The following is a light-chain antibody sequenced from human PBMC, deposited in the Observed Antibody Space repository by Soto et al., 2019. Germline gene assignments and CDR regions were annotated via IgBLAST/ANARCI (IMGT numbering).Light chain of an antibody. CDR2: AAS. J-gene: IGKJ1*01. CDR1: QSISSY. V-gene: IGKV1-39*01. CDR3: QQSYSTRRT. Sequence: DIQMTQSPSTLSGSVGDRVTITCRASQSISSYLNWYQQKPGKAPKLLIYAASSLQSGVPSRFSGSGSGTDFTLTISSLQPEDFATYYCQQSYSTRRTFGQGNEIDIK.